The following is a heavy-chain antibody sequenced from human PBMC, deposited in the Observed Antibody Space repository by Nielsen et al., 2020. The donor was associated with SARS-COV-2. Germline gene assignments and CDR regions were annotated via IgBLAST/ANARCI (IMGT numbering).Heavy chain of an antibody. Sequence: GGSLRLSCAASGFTFDDYAMHWVRQAPGKGLEWVSGISWNSGSIGYADSVKGRFTISRDNAKNSLYLQMNSLRAEDTALYYCAKDIEQWLLVDGYRRFDPWGQGTLVTVSS. CDR1: GFTFDDYA. J-gene: IGHJ5*02. V-gene: IGHV3-9*01. D-gene: IGHD6-19*01. CDR3: AKDIEQWLLVDGYRRFDP. CDR2: ISWNSGSI.